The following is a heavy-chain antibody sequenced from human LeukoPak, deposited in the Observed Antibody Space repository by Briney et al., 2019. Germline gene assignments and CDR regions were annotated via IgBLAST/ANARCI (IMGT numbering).Heavy chain of an antibody. CDR2: ISGSGGST. CDR3: AASLPNIVVVPAAKGPFGS. J-gene: IGHJ5*02. D-gene: IGHD2-2*01. Sequence: GGSLRLSCAASGFTFSSYAMSWVRQAPGKGLEWVSAISGSGGSTYYADSVRGRFTISRDNSKNTLYLQMSSLRAEDTAVYYCAASLPNIVVVPAAKGPFGSWGQGTLVTVSS. CDR1: GFTFSSYA. V-gene: IGHV3-23*01.